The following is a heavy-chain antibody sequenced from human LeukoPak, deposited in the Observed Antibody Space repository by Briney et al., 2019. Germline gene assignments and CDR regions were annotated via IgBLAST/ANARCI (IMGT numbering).Heavy chain of an antibody. D-gene: IGHD6-19*01. CDR2: ISSSSSYI. J-gene: IGHJ3*02. Sequence: GGSLRLSCIASGFTLSSYEMSWIRQAPGKGLEWVSSISSSSSYIYYADSVKGRFTISRDNAKNSLYLQMNSLRAEDTAVYYCAREGAVAGSLAFDIWGQGTMVTVSS. V-gene: IGHV3-21*01. CDR3: AREGAVAGSLAFDI. CDR1: GFTLSSYE.